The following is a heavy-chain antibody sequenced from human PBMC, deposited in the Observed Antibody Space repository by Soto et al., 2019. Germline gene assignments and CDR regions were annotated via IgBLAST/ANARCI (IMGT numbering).Heavy chain of an antibody. CDR2: LSAYNGNT. CDR3: ARDRGSYALDY. V-gene: IGHV1-18*01. CDR1: GYTFTSYG. Sequence: QVQLVQSGAEVKKPGASVKVACKASGYTFTSYGISWVRQAPGQGLEWMGWLSAYNGNTNYTQTLQGRVTMNKDTSPNKSSLALRSMTSEDTAVYYCARDRGSYALDYWGQGTLVTVSS. D-gene: IGHD1-26*01. J-gene: IGHJ4*02.